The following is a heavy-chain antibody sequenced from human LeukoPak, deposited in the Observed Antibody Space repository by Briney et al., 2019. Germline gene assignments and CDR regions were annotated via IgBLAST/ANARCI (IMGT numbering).Heavy chain of an antibody. J-gene: IGHJ4*02. CDR3: AKSQDDFWSGYPLFLDY. CDR2: ISGSGGST. D-gene: IGHD3-3*01. Sequence: PGGSLRLSCAASGFTFSSYAMSWVRQAPGKGLEWVSAISGSGGSTYYADSVKGRFTISRDNSKNTLYLQMNSLRAEDKAVYYWAKSQDDFWSGYPLFLDYWGQGTLVTVSS. V-gene: IGHV3-23*01. CDR1: GFTFSSYA.